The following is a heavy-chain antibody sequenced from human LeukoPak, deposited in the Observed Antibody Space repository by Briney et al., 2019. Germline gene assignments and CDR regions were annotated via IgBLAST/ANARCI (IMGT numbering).Heavy chain of an antibody. CDR1: GFTFSSYG. D-gene: IGHD3-16*02. CDR3: ATDRYPLFDS. CDR2: ISYDGSNK. J-gene: IGHJ4*02. Sequence: QPGRSLRLSCAASGFTFSSYGMHWVRQAPGKGLEWVAVISYDGSNKYYADSVKGRFTISRDNSKNTLYLQMNSLRAEDTAVYYCATDRYPLFDSWGQGTLVTVSS. V-gene: IGHV3-30*03.